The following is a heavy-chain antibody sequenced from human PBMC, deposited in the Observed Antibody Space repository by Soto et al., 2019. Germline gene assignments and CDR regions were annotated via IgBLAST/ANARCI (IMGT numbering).Heavy chain of an antibody. Sequence: GGSLRLSCAASEFTFSHYDMHWVRQAPGKGLEWVAIISYDGNNKYYADSVKGRFTLSRDNSKNTLFLQMSSLRAEDTAVYYCAKPQYYASSGYIFDYWGQGTLLTVSS. CDR3: AKPQYYASSGYIFDY. V-gene: IGHV3-30*18. CDR1: EFTFSHYD. J-gene: IGHJ4*02. CDR2: ISYDGNNK. D-gene: IGHD3-22*01.